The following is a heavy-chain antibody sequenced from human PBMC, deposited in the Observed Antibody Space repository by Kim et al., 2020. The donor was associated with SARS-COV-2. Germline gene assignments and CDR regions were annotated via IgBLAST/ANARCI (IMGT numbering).Heavy chain of an antibody. D-gene: IGHD3-10*01. Sequence: GGSLRLSCAASGFTFSSYWMHWVRQVPGKGLVWVARINGDGTNTYYADSVKGRFTIARDNAKSTLYLQMNTLRVKDTAVYYCSIPLAESYHWGQGTLVTVSS. CDR3: SIPLAESYH. CDR2: INGDGTNT. V-gene: IGHV3-74*01. J-gene: IGHJ4*02. CDR1: GFTFSSYW.